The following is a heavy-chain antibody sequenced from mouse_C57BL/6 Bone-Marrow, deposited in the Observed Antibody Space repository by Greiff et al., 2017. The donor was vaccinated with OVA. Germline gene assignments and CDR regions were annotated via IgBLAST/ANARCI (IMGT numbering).Heavy chain of an antibody. D-gene: IGHD1-1*01. CDR1: GYTFTSYW. CDR3: CTKPAYTYGSSGMAY. Sequence: VQLKESGTVLARPGASVKMSCKTSGYTFTSYWMHWVKQRPGQGLEWIGAIYPGNSDTSYNQKFKGKANLTAVTSASTAYMELSSLTTEDSAVYYWCTKPAYTYGSSGMAYWGQGTLVTVSA. CDR2: IYPGNSDT. J-gene: IGHJ3*01. V-gene: IGHV1-5*01.